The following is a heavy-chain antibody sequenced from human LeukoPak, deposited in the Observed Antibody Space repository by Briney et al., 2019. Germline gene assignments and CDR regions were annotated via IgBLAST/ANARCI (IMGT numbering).Heavy chain of an antibody. J-gene: IGHJ5*02. D-gene: IGHD5-18*01. V-gene: IGHV4-39*07. CDR3: ARVPTLGYSYGYAWFDP. CDR1: GGSISSSNYY. CDR2: IYYSGST. Sequence: SETLSLTCTVSGGSISSSNYYWGWIRQPPGKGLEWIVSIYYSGSTYYNPSLKSRVTISVDTSKNQFSLKLSSVTAADTAVYYCARVPTLGYSYGYAWFDPWGQGTLVTVSS.